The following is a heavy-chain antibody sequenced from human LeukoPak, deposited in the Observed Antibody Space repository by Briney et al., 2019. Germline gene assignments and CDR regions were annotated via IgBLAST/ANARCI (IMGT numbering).Heavy chain of an antibody. V-gene: IGHV1-24*01. Sequence: ASVKVSCKVSGYTLTELSLHWVRQAPGKGLEWMGGFDPEDGETIYAQKFQGRVTMTEDTSTDTAYMELSSLRSEDTAVYYCATDAIAVAGLFDYWGQGTLVTVSS. CDR3: ATDAIAVAGLFDY. CDR2: FDPEDGET. CDR1: GYTLTELS. D-gene: IGHD6-19*01. J-gene: IGHJ4*02.